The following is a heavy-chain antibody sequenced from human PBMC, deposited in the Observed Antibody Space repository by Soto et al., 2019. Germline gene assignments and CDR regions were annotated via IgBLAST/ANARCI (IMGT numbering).Heavy chain of an antibody. CDR1: GLTISGKKY. Sequence: VQLKESGGGLIQPGESLRLSCAAFGLTISGKKYVAWVRQAPGKGLEWVSALYDVDGSFYADSVKGRFTTSSDSSKTTVYLQMNDLRPDDTAVYYCATWHEREHAYDVWGQGTTVTVSS. J-gene: IGHJ3*01. D-gene: IGHD1-1*01. V-gene: IGHV3-53*01. CDR2: LYDVDGS. CDR3: ATWHEREHAYDV.